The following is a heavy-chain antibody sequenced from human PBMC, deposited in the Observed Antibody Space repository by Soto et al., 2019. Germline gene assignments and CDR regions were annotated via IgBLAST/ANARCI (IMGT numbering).Heavy chain of an antibody. J-gene: IGHJ4*02. CDR2: IWFDGSNK. CDR1: GFTFCSYG. Sequence: GGSLRISCAASGFTFCSYGMHWVRQAPGKGLEWVAVIWFDGSNKFYADSVKGRFTISRDNSKNTVSLQMNSLRDGDSAAYYCATTGPYWGQGTLVTVSS. CDR3: ATTGPY. V-gene: IGHV3-33*01.